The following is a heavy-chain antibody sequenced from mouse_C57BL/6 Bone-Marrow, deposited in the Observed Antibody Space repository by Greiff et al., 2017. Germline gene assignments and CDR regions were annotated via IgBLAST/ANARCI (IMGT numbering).Heavy chain of an antibody. V-gene: IGHV1-42*01. Sequence: EVQLQQSGPELVKPGASVKISCKASGYSFTGYYMNWVKQSPEKSLEWIGEINPSTGGTTYNQKFKAKATLTVDKSSSTAYMQLKSLTSEYSAVYYCASPYGSSYGGFAYWGQGTLVTVSA. J-gene: IGHJ3*01. CDR3: ASPYGSSYGGFAY. CDR1: GYSFTGYY. CDR2: INPSTGGT. D-gene: IGHD1-1*01.